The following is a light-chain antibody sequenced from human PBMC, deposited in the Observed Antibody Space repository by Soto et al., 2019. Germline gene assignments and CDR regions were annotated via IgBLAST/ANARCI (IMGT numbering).Light chain of an antibody. CDR1: QSVDSNY. J-gene: IGKJ4*01. Sequence: IVLTQSPGTLSLSPGESATVSCRARQSVDSNYLAWYQQKPGQAPRLLIYGASNRATGIPDRCSGSGSATDFTLTISRLEPEDFAVYYCQRYGASPPLPFGGGNPVESK. CDR2: GAS. CDR3: QRYGASPPLP. V-gene: IGKV3-20*01.